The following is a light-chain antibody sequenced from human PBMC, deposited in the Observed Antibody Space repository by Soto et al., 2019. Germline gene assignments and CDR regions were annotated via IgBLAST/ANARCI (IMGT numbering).Light chain of an antibody. J-gene: IGKJ2*01. CDR2: KPS. V-gene: IGKV1-5*03. Sequence: DIQMTQSPSTLSASVGDRVTITCRASQSISSWLAWYQQKPGKAPKLLIFKPSSYDSGVPSRFSVSGSWTDFTVTIRSLQPDVFATYYCQQYNSYPTCGQGTKLEIK. CDR1: QSISSW. CDR3: QQYNSYPT.